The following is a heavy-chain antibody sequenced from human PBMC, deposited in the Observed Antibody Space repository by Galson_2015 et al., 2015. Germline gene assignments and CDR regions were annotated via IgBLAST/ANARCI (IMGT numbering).Heavy chain of an antibody. Sequence: SVKVSCKASGGTFSSYAISWVRQAPGQGLKWMGGIIPIFGTANYAQKFQGRVTITADGSTSTAYMELSSLRSEDTAVYYCASGGYSYGYFPPDYWGQGTLVTVSS. CDR2: IIPIFGTA. D-gene: IGHD5-18*01. J-gene: IGHJ4*02. CDR3: ASGGYSYGYFPPDY. CDR1: GGTFSSYA. V-gene: IGHV1-69*13.